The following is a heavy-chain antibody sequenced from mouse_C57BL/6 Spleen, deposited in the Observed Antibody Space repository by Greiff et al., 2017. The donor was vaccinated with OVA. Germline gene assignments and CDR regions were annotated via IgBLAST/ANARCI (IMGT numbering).Heavy chain of an antibody. D-gene: IGHD2-3*01. J-gene: IGHJ2*01. Sequence: VQLQQSGPELVKPGDSVKISCKASGYSFTGYFMNWVMQSHGKSLEWIGRINPYNGDTFYNQKFKGKATLTVDKSSSTAHMELRSLTSEDSAVYYCARGGDGLSLYFDYWGQGTTLTVSS. V-gene: IGHV1-20*01. CDR3: ARGGDGLSLYFDY. CDR2: INPYNGDT. CDR1: GYSFTGYF.